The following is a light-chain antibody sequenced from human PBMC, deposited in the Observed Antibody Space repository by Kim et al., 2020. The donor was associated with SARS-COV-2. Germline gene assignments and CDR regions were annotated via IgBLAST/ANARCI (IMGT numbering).Light chain of an antibody. V-gene: IGKV3-11*01. CDR3: QQRSNWPIT. CDR2: DAS. CDR1: QSVSSF. J-gene: IGKJ5*01. Sequence: EIVLTQSPATLSLSPGERATLSCRASQSVSSFLVWYQQKPGQAPRLFISDASNRATGIPARFSGSGSGTDFTLTISSLEPEDFAVYYCQQRSNWPITFGQGTRLEIK.